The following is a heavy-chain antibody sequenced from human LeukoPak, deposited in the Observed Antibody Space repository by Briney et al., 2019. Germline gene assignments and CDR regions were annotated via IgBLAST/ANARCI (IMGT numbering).Heavy chain of an antibody. CDR1: GFTFSSYA. CDR3: AKGRYDSSGPANTFDY. D-gene: IGHD3-22*01. CDR2: ISGSGGST. J-gene: IGHJ4*02. V-gene: IGHV3-23*01. Sequence: GGSLRLSCAASGFTFSSYAMSWVRQAPGKGLECVSGISGSGGSTYYADSVKGQFTISRDNSKNTLYLQMNNLRAEDTALYYCAKGRYDSSGPANTFDYWRQGTLVTVSS.